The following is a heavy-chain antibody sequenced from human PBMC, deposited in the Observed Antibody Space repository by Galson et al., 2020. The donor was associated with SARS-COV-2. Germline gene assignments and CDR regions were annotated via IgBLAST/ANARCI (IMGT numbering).Heavy chain of an antibody. CDR2: ITNSDDNSDDNA. J-gene: IGHJ4*02. V-gene: IGHV3-23*01. Sequence: GGSLRLSCTASGFTFSNYAMTWVRQAPGKGLEWVSGITNSDDNSDDNAYYADSVKDRFTISRDNSRNTLFLQMYSLRADDTAVYFCAKSPYPRISMPGGYYFDSWGPGTLATVSS. D-gene: IGHD2-15*01. CDR1: GFTFSNYA. CDR3: AKSPYPRISMPGGYYFDS.